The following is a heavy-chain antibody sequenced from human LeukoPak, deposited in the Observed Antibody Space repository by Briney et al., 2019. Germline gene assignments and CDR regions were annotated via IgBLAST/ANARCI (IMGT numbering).Heavy chain of an antibody. CDR2: IYYSGST. CDR1: GGSISSYY. J-gene: IGHJ5*02. CDR3: AREAVVETIFAGVDP. Sequence: SETLSLTCTVSGGSISSYYWSWIRQPPGKGLEWIGSIYYSGSTNYYPSLKSRVTISVDTSKNQFSLKMNSVTAADTAVYYCAREAVVETIFAGVDPWGQGTPVTVSS. V-gene: IGHV4-59*01. D-gene: IGHD3-3*01.